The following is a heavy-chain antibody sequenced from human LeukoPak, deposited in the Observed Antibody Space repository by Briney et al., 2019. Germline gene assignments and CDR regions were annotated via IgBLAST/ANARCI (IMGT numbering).Heavy chain of an antibody. Sequence: SETLSLTCTVSGGSISSYYWSWIRQPPGKGLEWIGYIYYSGRTNYNPSLKSRVTISVDTSKNQFSLKLSSVTAADTAVYYCARDTGSLSFDYWGQGTLVTVSS. D-gene: IGHD2-21*01. J-gene: IGHJ4*02. CDR2: IYYSGRT. V-gene: IGHV4-59*01. CDR3: ARDTGSLSFDY. CDR1: GGSISSYY.